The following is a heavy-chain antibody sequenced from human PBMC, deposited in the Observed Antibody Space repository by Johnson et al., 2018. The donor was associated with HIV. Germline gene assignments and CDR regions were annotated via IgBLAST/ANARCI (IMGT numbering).Heavy chain of an antibody. CDR2: INWNGGST. CDR1: GFTFDDYG. D-gene: IGHD2-8*01. CDR3: AKVGPANDVLGAGDAFDI. V-gene: IGHV3-20*04. Sequence: VQLVESGGGVARPGGSLRLSCEASGFTFDDYGMTWVRQAPGKGLEWVSGINWNGGSTDYADSVKGRFTISRDNAKNTLYLQMSSLRAEDTAVYYCAKVGPANDVLGAGDAFDIWGQGTMVTVSS. J-gene: IGHJ3*02.